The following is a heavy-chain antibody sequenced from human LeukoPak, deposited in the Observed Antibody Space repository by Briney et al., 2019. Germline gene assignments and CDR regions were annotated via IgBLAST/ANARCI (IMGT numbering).Heavy chain of an antibody. CDR1: GYSISSDYY. D-gene: IGHD4-17*01. CDR2: VDPSGST. V-gene: IGHV4-38-2*01. J-gene: IGHJ4*02. Sequence: PSETLSLTCAVSGYSISSDYYWGWIRQPPGKGLEWIGNVDPSGSTYYNSSLKSRATISLDTSKKQFSLKLTSVTAADTAVYYCATVGASHYGDWYFAYWGQGTLVTVSP. CDR3: ATVGASHYGDWYFAY.